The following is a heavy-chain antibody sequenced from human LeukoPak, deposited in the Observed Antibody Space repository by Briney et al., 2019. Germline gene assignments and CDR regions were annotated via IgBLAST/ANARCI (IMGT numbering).Heavy chain of an antibody. CDR1: GGSISGYY. CDR3: ARDGRAGSLFAY. D-gene: IGHD6-19*01. Sequence: SETLSLTCTVSGGSISGYYWSWIRQPPGKGLEWVGYISYSGSTNYNPSLKSRVTISVDTSKNQFSLKLSSVAAADTAIYYCARDGRAGSLFAYWGQGTLVTVSS. V-gene: IGHV4-59*01. J-gene: IGHJ4*02. CDR2: ISYSGST.